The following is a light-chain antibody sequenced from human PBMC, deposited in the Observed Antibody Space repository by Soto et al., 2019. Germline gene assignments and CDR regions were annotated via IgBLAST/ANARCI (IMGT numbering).Light chain of an antibody. J-gene: IGKJ1*01. CDR2: GAS. V-gene: IGKV3-20*01. CDR3: QQYGRSPRT. Sequence: EIVLTQSPGTLSLSTGERATLSCRASQSVSSSYLAWYQQKPGQAPRLLIYGASSRATGIPDRFSGSGSGTDFTLTISRLEPEDFAVYYCQQYGRSPRTFGQGTNVDIK. CDR1: QSVSSSY.